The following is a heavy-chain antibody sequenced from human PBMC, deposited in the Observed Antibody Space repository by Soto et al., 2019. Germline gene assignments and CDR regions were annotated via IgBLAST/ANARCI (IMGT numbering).Heavy chain of an antibody. V-gene: IGHV3-9*01. Sequence: EVQLVESGGGLVQPGRSLRLSCAASGFNFDDYAMHWVRQVPGKGLEWVSGINWNSVSIDYADSVKGRFTISRDNAKNSLYLQMNSLGAEDAVLYYCSKDLYSSINPRGGYFQHWGQGTLVTVSS. D-gene: IGHD6-13*01. CDR3: SKDLYSSINPRGGYFQH. J-gene: IGHJ1*01. CDR1: GFNFDDYA. CDR2: INWNSVSI.